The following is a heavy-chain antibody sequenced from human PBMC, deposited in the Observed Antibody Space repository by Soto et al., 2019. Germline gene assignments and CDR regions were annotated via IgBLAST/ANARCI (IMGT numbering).Heavy chain of an antibody. CDR2: ICYDGSNK. Sequence: GGSLRLSCAASGFTFSSYGMHWVRQAPGKGLEWVAVICYDGSNKYYADSVKGRFTISRDNSKNTLYLQMNSLRAEDTAVYYCASIVPVDFWSGYHSPKNDYWGQGTLVTVSS. D-gene: IGHD3-3*01. J-gene: IGHJ4*02. V-gene: IGHV3-33*01. CDR1: GFTFSSYG. CDR3: ASIVPVDFWSGYHSPKNDY.